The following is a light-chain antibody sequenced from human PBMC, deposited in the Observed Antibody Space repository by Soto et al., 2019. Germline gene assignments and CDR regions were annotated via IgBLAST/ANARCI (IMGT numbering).Light chain of an antibody. CDR3: QQYSGPRT. CDR1: QNINYW. J-gene: IGKJ1*01. CDR2: DAS. Sequence: DIQMTQSPSTLSASVGDRVTITCQASQNINYWLAWYQQKLGSPPKLLIYDASNLGHGVPSRFCGGGSGTHFTFHISSLRPDDVATYYCQQYSGPRTFGQGTKVEI. V-gene: IGKV1-5*01.